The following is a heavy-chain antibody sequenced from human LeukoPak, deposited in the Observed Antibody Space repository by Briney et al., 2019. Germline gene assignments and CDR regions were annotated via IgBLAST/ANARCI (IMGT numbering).Heavy chain of an antibody. V-gene: IGHV3-30*18. J-gene: IGHJ4*02. CDR3: AKDLIYPSYYFDY. Sequence: PGGSLRLSCVASGVTFSSYGMHWVRQAPGKGLEWVAVISYDGSNKYYAAPVKGRFTISRDNSKNTLYLQMNSLRAEDTAVYYCAKDLIYPSYYFDYWGQGTLVTVSS. D-gene: IGHD3-16*02. CDR1: GVTFSSYG. CDR2: ISYDGSNK.